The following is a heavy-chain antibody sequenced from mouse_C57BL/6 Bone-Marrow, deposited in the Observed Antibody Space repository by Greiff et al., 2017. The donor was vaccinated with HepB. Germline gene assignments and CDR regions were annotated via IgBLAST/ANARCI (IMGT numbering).Heavy chain of an antibody. CDR3: ARSVVATRYFDV. D-gene: IGHD1-1*01. V-gene: IGHV5-17*01. CDR1: GFTFSDYG. CDR2: ISSGRSTI. Sequence: EVKLVESGGGLVKPGGSLKLSCAASGFTFSDYGMHWVRQAPEKGLEWVAYISSGRSTIYYADTVKGRFTISRDNAKNTLFLQMTSLRSEDTAMYYCARSVVATRYFDVWGTGTTVTVSS. J-gene: IGHJ1*03.